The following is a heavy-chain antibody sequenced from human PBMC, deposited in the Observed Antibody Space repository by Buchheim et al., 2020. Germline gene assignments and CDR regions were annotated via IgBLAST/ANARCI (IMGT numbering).Heavy chain of an antibody. CDR3: ARGGATRHRALHY. CDR1: GFTFSDYY. CDR2: ISSSGSTI. Sequence: VQLVESGGGLVQPGGSLRLSCAASGFTFSDYYMNWIRQAPGKGLEWISSISSSGSTIYHADSVKGRFTISRDNAKKSLYLQVNSLRAEDTAVYYCARGGATRHRALHYWGQGTL. D-gene: IGHD1-26*01. V-gene: IGHV3-11*01. J-gene: IGHJ4*02.